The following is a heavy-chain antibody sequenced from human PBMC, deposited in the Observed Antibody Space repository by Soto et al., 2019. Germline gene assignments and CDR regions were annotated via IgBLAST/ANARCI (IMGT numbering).Heavy chain of an antibody. CDR1: GGTFSSYG. J-gene: IGHJ6*02. CDR3: GRRCGDYDGLDV. Sequence: QVQLVQSGAEVKKPGSSVKVSCKASGGTFSSYGISWVRQAPGQGLEWMGGIIPLFGTTNYAQKFQGRVTITADESTSTAYMELSSLISEDTAVYYCGRRCGDYDGLDVWGQGTTVTVSS. V-gene: IGHV1-69*12. D-gene: IGHD4-17*01. CDR2: IIPLFGTT.